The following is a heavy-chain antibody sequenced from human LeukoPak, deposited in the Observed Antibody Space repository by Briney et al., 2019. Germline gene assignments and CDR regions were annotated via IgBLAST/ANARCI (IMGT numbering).Heavy chain of an antibody. V-gene: IGHV4-39*01. CDR3: ARQGYSSGGDPYPPLAFDI. CDR2: IYYSGST. D-gene: IGHD6-19*01. Sequence: SETLSLTCTVSGGSISSSSYYWGWIRQPPGKGLEWIGSIYYSGSTYYNPSLKSRVTISVDTSKNQFSLKLSSVTAADTAVYYCARQGYSSGGDPYPPLAFDIWGQGTMVTVSS. CDR1: GGSISSSSYY. J-gene: IGHJ3*02.